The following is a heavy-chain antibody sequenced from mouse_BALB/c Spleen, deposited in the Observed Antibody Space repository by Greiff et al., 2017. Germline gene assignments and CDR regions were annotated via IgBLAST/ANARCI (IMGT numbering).Heavy chain of an antibody. CDR1: GYSITSDYA. Sequence: EVQRVESGPGLVKPSQSLSLTCTVTGYSITSDYAWNWIRQFPGNKLEWMGYISYSGSTSYNPSLKSRISITRDTSKNQFFLQLNSVTTEDTATYYCAMMVTTNYFDYWGQGTTLTVSS. CDR2: ISYSGST. CDR3: AMMVTTNYFDY. V-gene: IGHV3-2*02. D-gene: IGHD2-3*01. J-gene: IGHJ2*01.